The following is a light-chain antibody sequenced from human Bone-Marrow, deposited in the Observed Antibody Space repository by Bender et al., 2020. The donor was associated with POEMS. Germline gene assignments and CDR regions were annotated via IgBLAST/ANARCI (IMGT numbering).Light chain of an antibody. J-gene: IGLJ2*01. CDR3: YSIDSSGNHRV. V-gene: IGLV3-10*01. CDR1: ALADQY. Sequence: AARITCSGDALADQYGYWYQQKSGQAPVLVIYEDNKRPSGIPERFSGSSSGTLATLTISGARVDDEADYYCYSIDSSGNHRVFGGGTKLTVL. CDR2: EDN.